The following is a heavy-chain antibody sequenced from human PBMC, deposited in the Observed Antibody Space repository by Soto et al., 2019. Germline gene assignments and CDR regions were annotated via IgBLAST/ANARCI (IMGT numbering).Heavy chain of an antibody. Sequence: SETLSLTCTVSGGSISSGDYYWSWIRQPPGKGLEWIGYIYYSGSTYYNPSLKSRVTISVDTSKNQFSLKLSSVTAADTAVYYCARTPDYYDSSGYYDWGQGTLVTVSS. D-gene: IGHD3-22*01. CDR3: ARTPDYYDSSGYYD. J-gene: IGHJ4*02. CDR1: GGSISSGDYY. CDR2: IYYSGST. V-gene: IGHV4-30-4*01.